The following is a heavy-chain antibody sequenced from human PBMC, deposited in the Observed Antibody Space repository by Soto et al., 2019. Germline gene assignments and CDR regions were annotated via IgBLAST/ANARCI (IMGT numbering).Heavy chain of an antibody. CDR3: ASGHVVAIDY. CDR2: IYHSGST. CDR1: GGSISSGGYS. J-gene: IGHJ4*02. D-gene: IGHD2-21*01. V-gene: IGHV4-30-2*01. Sequence: QLQLQESGSGLVKPSQTLSLTCAVSGGSISSGGYSWSWIRQPPGKGLEWIGYIYHSGSTYYNPSLXSXVXIXXDRSKNQFSLKLSSVTAADTAVYYCASGHVVAIDYWGQGTLVTVSS.